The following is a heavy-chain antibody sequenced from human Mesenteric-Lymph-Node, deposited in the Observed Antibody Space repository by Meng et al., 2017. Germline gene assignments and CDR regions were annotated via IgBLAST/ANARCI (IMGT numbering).Heavy chain of an antibody. V-gene: IGHV3-21*01. D-gene: IGHD6-19*01. CDR2: ISSSSSYI. CDR3: ARDRDSSGWYVDY. CDR1: GFTFSSYS. Sequence: GESLKISCAASGFTFSSYSMNWVRQAPGKGLEWVSSISSSSSYIYYADSVKGRFTISRDNAKNSLYLQMNSLRAEDTAVYYCARDRDSSGWYVDYWGQGTVVTVSS. J-gene: IGHJ4*02.